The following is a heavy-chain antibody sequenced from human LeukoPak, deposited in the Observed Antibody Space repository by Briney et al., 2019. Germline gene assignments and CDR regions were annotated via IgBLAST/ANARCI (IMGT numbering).Heavy chain of an antibody. D-gene: IGHD3-22*01. CDR1: GGSISSGSYY. CDR2: IYTSGST. V-gene: IGHV4-61*02. Sequence: PSETLSLTCTVSGGSISSGSYYWSWIRQPGGKGLEWIVRIYTSGSTNYNPSRKSRITITVNTTKNQFSRQQKSWTPEDTAVYYCARGLGPMIVVVIKDHDAFDIWGQGTMVTVSS. J-gene: IGHJ3*02. CDR3: ARGLGPMIVVVIKDHDAFDI.